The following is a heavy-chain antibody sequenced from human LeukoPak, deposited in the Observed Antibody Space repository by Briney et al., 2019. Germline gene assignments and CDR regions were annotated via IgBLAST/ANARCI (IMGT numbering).Heavy chain of an antibody. V-gene: IGHV4-59*08. J-gene: IGHJ4*02. CDR2: INYSGNS. CDR1: GGSISNYY. CDR3: ARRGYYDSGGYYGY. D-gene: IGHD3-22*01. Sequence: SETLSLTCIVSGGSISNYYWSWIRQPPGKGLEWIAYINYSGNSNYNPSLKSRVTISIDTSKNHFSLRLSSVTAADTAVYYCARRGYYDSGGYYGYWGQGTLVTVSS.